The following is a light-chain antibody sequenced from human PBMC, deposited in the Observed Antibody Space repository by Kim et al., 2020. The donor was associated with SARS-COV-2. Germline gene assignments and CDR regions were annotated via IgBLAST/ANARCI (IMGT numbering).Light chain of an antibody. J-gene: IGLJ2*01. V-gene: IGLV3-19*01. CDR1: SLRSYY. CDR3: QSRDSGGNVV. CDR2: GRN. Sequence: SSELTQDPAVSVASGQTVRITCPGDSLRSYYATRYQQKPRQAPLLVVLGRNNRPSGIPDRFSGSTSGNTASLTISGAQAGDEADFYCQSRDSGGNVVFGGGTKLTVL.